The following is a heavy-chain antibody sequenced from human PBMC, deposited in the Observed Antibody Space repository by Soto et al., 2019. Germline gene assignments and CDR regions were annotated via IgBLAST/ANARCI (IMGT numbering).Heavy chain of an antibody. J-gene: IGHJ3*02. V-gene: IGHV4-34*12. CDR1: NSSLGAFH. CDR3: ARSPLSYDYVRQTWREVGDSFDI. Sequence: SETLSLTCAIYNSSLGAFHWTWIRQPPGKGLEWIGELIHGGSTNYNPSLKSRVTFSLDTSKNQFSLQLMSVTAADTAIYYCARSPLSYDYVRQTWREVGDSFDIWGRGTLVTVSS. CDR2: LIHGGST. D-gene: IGHD3-16*01.